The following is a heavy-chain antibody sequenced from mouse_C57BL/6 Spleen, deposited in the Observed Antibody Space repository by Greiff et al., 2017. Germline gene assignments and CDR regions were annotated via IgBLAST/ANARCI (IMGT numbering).Heavy chain of an antibody. Sequence: QVQLQQPGAELVKPGASVKLSCKASGYTFTSYWMHWVKQRPGQGLEWLGMIHPNSGSTNYNEKFKSKATLTVDKSSSTAYMQLSSLTSEDSAVYYCARSELYYAMDYWGQGTSVTVSS. V-gene: IGHV1-64*01. J-gene: IGHJ4*01. CDR1: GYTFTSYW. CDR2: IHPNSGST. D-gene: IGHD1-3*01. CDR3: ARSELYYAMDY.